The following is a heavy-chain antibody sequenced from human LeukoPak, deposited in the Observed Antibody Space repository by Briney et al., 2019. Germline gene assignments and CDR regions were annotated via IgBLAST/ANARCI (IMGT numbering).Heavy chain of an antibody. D-gene: IGHD2-21*02. Sequence: GGSLRLSCRASGFTFSTYMMNGAGQAPGKGLEWVSCISSSGNYIYYADSVKGRFTISRDGAKTSLFLLMNSLRADDTAMYYCARAPQYCGGDCSDLYFDLWGRGTLVTVSS. CDR2: ISSSGNYI. CDR3: ARAPQYCGGDCSDLYFDL. V-gene: IGHV3-21*01. CDR1: GFTFSTYM. J-gene: IGHJ2*01.